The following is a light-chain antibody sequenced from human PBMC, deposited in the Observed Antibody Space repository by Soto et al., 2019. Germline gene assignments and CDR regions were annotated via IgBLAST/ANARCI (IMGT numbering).Light chain of an antibody. CDR2: DVS. CDR3: CSYAGSYGYV. Sequence: QSALTQPRSVSGSPGQSVTISCTGTSSDVGGYNYVSWYQQHPDKAPKLMIYDVSKRPSGVPDRFSGSKSGNTASLTISGLQAEDEADYYCCSYAGSYGYVFGTGTQLTVL. J-gene: IGLJ1*01. V-gene: IGLV2-11*01. CDR1: SSDVGGYNY.